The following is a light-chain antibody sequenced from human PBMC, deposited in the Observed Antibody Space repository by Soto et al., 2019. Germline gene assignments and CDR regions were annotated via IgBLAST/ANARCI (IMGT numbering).Light chain of an antibody. CDR2: EVN. CDR3: SSYAGSSNV. CDR1: SSDVGGYNY. Sequence: QSALPQPPSASGSPGRSVAISCTGTSSDVGGYNYVSWYQQHPGKAPELMIYEVNKRSSGVPDRFSGSKSGNTASLTVSGLQAEDEADYYCSSYAGSSNVFGTGTKVTVL. J-gene: IGLJ1*01. V-gene: IGLV2-8*01.